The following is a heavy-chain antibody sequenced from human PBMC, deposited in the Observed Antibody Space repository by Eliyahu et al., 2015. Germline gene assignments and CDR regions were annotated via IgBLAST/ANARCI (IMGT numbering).Heavy chain of an antibody. CDR2: ISGSGDST. V-gene: IGHV3-23*01. D-gene: IGHD6-6*01. J-gene: IGHJ4*02. CDR3: AKSSSRIFDY. Sequence: APGKGLEWVSTISGSGDSTYYADSVKGRFTISRDNSKNTLYLQVNSLRAEDTAVYYCAKSSSRIFDYWGQGTLVTVSS.